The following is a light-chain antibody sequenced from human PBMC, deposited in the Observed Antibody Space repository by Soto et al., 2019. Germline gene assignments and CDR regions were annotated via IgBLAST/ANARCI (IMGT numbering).Light chain of an antibody. V-gene: IGKV1-8*01. Sequence: AIRMTQSPSSVSASTGDRVTITCRASQGISPYLAWYQQKPGKAPKILIYDASTLESGVPSRFSGSGSGTDFTLTISSLQSEDFATYYCQHYYTYPLIFGGGTKWIS. CDR1: QGISPY. J-gene: IGKJ4*01. CDR3: QHYYTYPLI. CDR2: DAS.